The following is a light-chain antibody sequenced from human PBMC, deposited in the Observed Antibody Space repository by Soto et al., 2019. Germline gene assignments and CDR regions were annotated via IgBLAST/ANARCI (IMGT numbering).Light chain of an antibody. CDR2: KAS. CDR3: QQYYSYPIT. V-gene: IGKV1-5*03. Sequence: DIQMTQSPSTLSASVGDRVTITCRASQSISSWLAWYQQKPGKAPKLLIYKASTLESGVPSNFSGSGSGTEFTLTISSLQPEDFATYYCQQYYSYPITFGQGTRLEIK. J-gene: IGKJ5*01. CDR1: QSISSW.